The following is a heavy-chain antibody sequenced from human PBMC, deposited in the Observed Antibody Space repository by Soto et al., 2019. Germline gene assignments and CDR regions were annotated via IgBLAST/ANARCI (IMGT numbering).Heavy chain of an antibody. CDR1: GYSFTGYY. V-gene: IGHV1-2*04. D-gene: IGHD6-19*01. CDR2: INPNSGGT. CDR3: ARGGRAYSSGWYGDYYYGMDV. Sequence: ASVKVSCKASGYSFTGYYIHWVRQAPGKGLEWMGWINPNSGGTNFAQKFQGWVTMTRDTSITTAYMELSRLRSDDTAVYYCARGGRAYSSGWYGDYYYGMDVWGQGTTVTVSS. J-gene: IGHJ6*02.